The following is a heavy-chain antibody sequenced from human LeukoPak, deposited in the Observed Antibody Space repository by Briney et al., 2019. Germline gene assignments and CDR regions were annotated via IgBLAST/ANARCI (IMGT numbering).Heavy chain of an antibody. D-gene: IGHD3-22*01. CDR1: GVTFSSYA. CDR3: PRAILPIVVRYYYYGMAV. V-gene: IGHV3-30-3*01. J-gene: IGHJ6*02. CDR2: ISYDGSNK. Sequence: GGSLRLSCAASGVTFSSYAMHWVRQAPGKGLEWVAVISYDGSNKYYADSVKGRFTISRDNSKNTLYLQMNSLRAEDTAVYYSPRAILPIVVRYYYYGMAVWGQATTVTVSS.